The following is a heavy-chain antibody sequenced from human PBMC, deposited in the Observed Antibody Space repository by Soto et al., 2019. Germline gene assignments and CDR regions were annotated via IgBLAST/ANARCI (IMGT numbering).Heavy chain of an antibody. Sequence: QVQVVQSGAEVKKPESSVKVSCKPSGGTFNTYTVNWVRLAPGHGLEWMGRFIPILDMANYAQKFQDRVTITADRSTFTGYRELYRLPSGDTAVYYCAITYCRDNSCPRGFDLWGPGTRVTVSS. D-gene: IGHD2-21*01. V-gene: IGHV1-69*02. CDR3: AITYCRDNSCPRGFDL. J-gene: IGHJ4*02. CDR1: GGTFNTYT. CDR2: FIPILDMA.